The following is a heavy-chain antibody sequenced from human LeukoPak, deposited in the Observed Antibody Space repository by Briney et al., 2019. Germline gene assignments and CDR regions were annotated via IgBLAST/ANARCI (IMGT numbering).Heavy chain of an antibody. J-gene: IGHJ4*02. D-gene: IGHD6-19*01. CDR3: VRESRSDWYVGYFDY. V-gene: IGHV3-48*03. CDR1: GFSFSSYE. CDR2: ITSSGGTK. Sequence: GGSLRLSCAASGFSFSSYEMNWVRQAPGKGLEGISYITSSGGTKYSADSVKGRFTISRDNAKNSLYLQMTSLRVEDTAFYYCVRESRSDWYVGYFDYWGRGTLVTVSS.